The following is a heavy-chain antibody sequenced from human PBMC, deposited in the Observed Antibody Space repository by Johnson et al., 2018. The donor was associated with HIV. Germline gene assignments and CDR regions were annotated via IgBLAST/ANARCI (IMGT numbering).Heavy chain of an antibody. CDR1: GFTFSSYA. Sequence: VQLVESGGGVVQPGRSLRLSCAASGFTFSSYAMHWVRQAPGKGLEWVAVISYDGSNKYYADSVKGRFTISRDNAKNSLYLQMKSLRAEDTAVYYCARGIEGLDAFDIWGQGTMVTVSS. J-gene: IGHJ3*02. CDR2: ISYDGSNK. V-gene: IGHV3-30*04. CDR3: ARGIEGLDAFDI. D-gene: IGHD2/OR15-2a*01.